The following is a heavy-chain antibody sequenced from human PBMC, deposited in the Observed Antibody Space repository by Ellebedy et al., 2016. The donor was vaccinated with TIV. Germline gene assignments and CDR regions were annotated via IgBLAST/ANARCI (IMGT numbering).Heavy chain of an antibody. D-gene: IGHD5-18*01. V-gene: IGHV3-11*06. CDR3: AKAGYSYGYAWFDP. Sequence: ESVKGRFTISRDNAKNSLYLQMNSLRAEDTAVYYCAKAGYSYGYAWFDPWGQGTLVTVSS. J-gene: IGHJ5*02.